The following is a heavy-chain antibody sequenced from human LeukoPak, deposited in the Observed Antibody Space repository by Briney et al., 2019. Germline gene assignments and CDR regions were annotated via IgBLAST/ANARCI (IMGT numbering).Heavy chain of an antibody. V-gene: IGHV4-34*01. Sequence: SETLSLTCAVYGGSFSGYYWSWIRQPPGKGLEWIGEINHSGSTNYNPSLKSRVTISVDTSKNQFSLKLSSVTAADTAAYYCARARYYDFWSGYSRVYYYYYMDVWGKGTTVTVSS. CDR3: ARARYYDFWSGYSRVYYYYYMDV. J-gene: IGHJ6*03. D-gene: IGHD3-3*01. CDR1: GGSFSGYY. CDR2: INHSGST.